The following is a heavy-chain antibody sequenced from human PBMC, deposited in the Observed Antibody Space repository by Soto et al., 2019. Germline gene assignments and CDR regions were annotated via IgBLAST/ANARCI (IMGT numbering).Heavy chain of an antibody. D-gene: IGHD5-12*01. V-gene: IGHV3-74*01. CDR2: INPDGTTT. Sequence: GGSLRLSCAASGFTFSSYWMHWFRQDPGMGLVWVATINPDGTTTQYADSVKGRFTVSRDNARNTLYLQMNGLRAEDTAVYYCARGRSWLQFRYWGQGTLVTVSS. J-gene: IGHJ4*02. CDR1: GFTFSSYW. CDR3: ARGRSWLQFRY.